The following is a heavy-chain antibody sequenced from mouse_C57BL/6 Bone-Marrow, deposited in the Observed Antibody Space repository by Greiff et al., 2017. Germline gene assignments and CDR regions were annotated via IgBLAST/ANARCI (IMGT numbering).Heavy chain of an antibody. Sequence: QVQLQQPGAELVRPGTSVKLSCKASGYTFTSYWMHWVKQRPGQGLEWIGVIDPSVSYTNYNQKFKGKATLTVDTSSSTAYMQLSSLTSEDSAVYYCARGQLRLPWFAYWGQGTLVTVSA. V-gene: IGHV1-59*01. CDR2: IDPSVSYT. CDR1: GYTFTSYW. J-gene: IGHJ3*01. D-gene: IGHD3-2*02. CDR3: ARGQLRLPWFAY.